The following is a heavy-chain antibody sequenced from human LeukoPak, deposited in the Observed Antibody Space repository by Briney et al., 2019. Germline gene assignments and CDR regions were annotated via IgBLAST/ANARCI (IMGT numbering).Heavy chain of an antibody. CDR2: INPNSGGT. J-gene: IGHJ6*03. Sequence: GASVKVSCKASGYTFTGYYMHWVRQAPGQGLEWMGWINPNSGGTNYAQKFQGRVTMTRDTSISTAYMELSRLRSDDTAVYYCARDRQLRPYYYYYMDVWGKGTTVTVSS. CDR1: GYTFTGYY. V-gene: IGHV1-2*02. D-gene: IGHD1-7*01. CDR3: ARDRQLRPYYYYYMDV.